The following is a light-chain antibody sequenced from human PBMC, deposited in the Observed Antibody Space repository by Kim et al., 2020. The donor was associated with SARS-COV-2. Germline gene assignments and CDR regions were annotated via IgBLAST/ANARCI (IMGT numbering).Light chain of an antibody. J-gene: IGLJ3*02. Sequence: RVTSSCTGSSSNIGAGFDIHWYQQLPGRAPKLLMSGNDNRPSGVPDRFSGSKSGTSASLAVTGLQGEDEADYYCQSYDSSLSGWVFGGGTQLTVL. CDR3: QSYDSSLSGWV. CDR1: SSNIGAGFD. V-gene: IGLV1-40*01. CDR2: GND.